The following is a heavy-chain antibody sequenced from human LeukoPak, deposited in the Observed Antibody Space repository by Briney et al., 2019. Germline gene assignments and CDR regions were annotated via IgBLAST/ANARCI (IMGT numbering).Heavy chain of an antibody. Sequence: GGSLRLSCAASGFTLTNAWMSWVRQAPGKGLEWVGRIKSKGGGGTTDYAAPVKGRFTISRDDSKNTLYLQMNSLKTEDTAVYYCTTDLPTLGSGEMDYWGQGTLVTGSS. CDR2: IKSKGGGGTT. CDR1: GFTLTNAW. D-gene: IGHD3-10*01. CDR3: TTDLPTLGSGEMDY. J-gene: IGHJ4*02. V-gene: IGHV3-15*01.